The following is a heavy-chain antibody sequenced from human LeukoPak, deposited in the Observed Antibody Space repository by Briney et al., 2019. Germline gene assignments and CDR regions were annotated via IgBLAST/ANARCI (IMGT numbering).Heavy chain of an antibody. CDR2: IVGSGGST. D-gene: IGHD2-15*01. J-gene: IGHJ5*02. CDR1: GFTFSSYA. V-gene: IGHV3-23*01. Sequence: PGGSLRLSCAASGFTFSSYAMSWVRQAPGRGRDRFSPIVGSGGSTYYADSVKGRFTISRDNSKNTLYLQMDSLRAEDTAVYYCAKDHNIVVVVAATLSSWGQGTLVTVSS. CDR3: AKDHNIVVVVAATLSS.